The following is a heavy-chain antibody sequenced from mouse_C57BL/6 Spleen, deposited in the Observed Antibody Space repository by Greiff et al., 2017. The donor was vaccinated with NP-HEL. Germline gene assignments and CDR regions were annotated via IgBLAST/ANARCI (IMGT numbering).Heavy chain of an antibody. Sequence: VQLQQSGAELVKPGASVKLSCKASGYTFTSYWMQWVKQRPGQGLEWIGEIDPSDSYTNYNQKFKGKATLTVDTSSSTAYMQLSSLTSEDSAVYYCARIGYSLYYYAMDYWGQGTSVTVSS. J-gene: IGHJ4*01. CDR2: IDPSDSYT. CDR1: GYTFTSYW. V-gene: IGHV1-50*01. D-gene: IGHD2-3*01. CDR3: ARIGYSLYYYAMDY.